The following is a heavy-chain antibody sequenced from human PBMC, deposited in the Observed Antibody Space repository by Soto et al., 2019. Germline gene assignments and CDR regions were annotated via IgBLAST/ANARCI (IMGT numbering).Heavy chain of an antibody. CDR2: TYYRSKWYN. J-gene: IGHJ6*03. CDR3: ARDMAIVVVPAARIYYYYYMDV. Sequence: SPTLSLTCAISGDSVSSNSAAWNWIRQSPSRGLEWLGRTYYRSKWYNDYAVSVKSRITINPDTSKNQFSLQLNSVTPEDTAVYYCARDMAIVVVPAARIYYYYYMDVWGKGTTVTVSS. D-gene: IGHD2-2*03. V-gene: IGHV6-1*01. CDR1: GDSVSSNSAA.